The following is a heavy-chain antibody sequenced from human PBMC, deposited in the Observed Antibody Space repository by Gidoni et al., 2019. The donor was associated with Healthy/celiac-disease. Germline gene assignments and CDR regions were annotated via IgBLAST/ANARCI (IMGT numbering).Heavy chain of an antibody. Sequence: QVQLVQSGADVKKPGASVKVSCKASGYTFTNYAIPWVRQAPGQGLEWMGWVSASNGYTNYAQRLQARVTMSTDTSTSTAYMELRSLRSDDTAVYWCARGGSGTLPPDDWGQGTLVTVSS. CDR2: VSASNGYT. V-gene: IGHV1-18*04. J-gene: IGHJ4*02. D-gene: IGHD1-26*01. CDR1: GYTFTNYA. CDR3: ARGGSGTLPPDD.